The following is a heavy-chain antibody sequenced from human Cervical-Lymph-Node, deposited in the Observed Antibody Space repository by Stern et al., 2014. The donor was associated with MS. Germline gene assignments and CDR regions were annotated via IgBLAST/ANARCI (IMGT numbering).Heavy chain of an antibody. J-gene: IGHJ4*02. CDR2: ILPIFGSA. V-gene: IGHV1-69*01. Sequence: QVQLVQSGAEVKKPGSSLKVSCKASGDTFSSYGISWVRQAPGQGLEWMGGILPIFGSANYAQKFQGRVTITADESTSTAYMKLSSLRSEDTAIYYCARDGRAAAGAYYFDYWGQGTLVTVSS. CDR1: GDTFSSYG. D-gene: IGHD6-13*01. CDR3: ARDGRAAAGAYYFDY.